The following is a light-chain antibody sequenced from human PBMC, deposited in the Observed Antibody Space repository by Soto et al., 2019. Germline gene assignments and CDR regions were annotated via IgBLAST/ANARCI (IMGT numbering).Light chain of an antibody. Sequence: IHMTHSPSSLSSSVGDRITITCRASQGISNYLAWFQQKPGKVPKLLIFEASTLQSGVPSRFSGSGSGTEFTLTISSLQPEDFATYYCQQRHSYPITFGQGTRLEIK. J-gene: IGKJ5*01. CDR1: QGISNY. CDR2: EAS. CDR3: QQRHSYPIT. V-gene: IGKV1-27*01.